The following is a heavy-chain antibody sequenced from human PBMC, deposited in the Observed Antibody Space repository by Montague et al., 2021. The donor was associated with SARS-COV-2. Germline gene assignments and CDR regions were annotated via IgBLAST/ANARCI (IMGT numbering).Heavy chain of an antibody. Sequence: SETLSLTCSVSGDSISRYYWSWIRQSDGKGLEWIGRIYTGGYVNCNPALQSRVSMSVDTSKSQVSLNVTSVTAADTAVYYCASSHCGGDCYSGQGTLVTVSS. CDR3: ASSHCGGDCY. CDR2: IYTGGYV. V-gene: IGHV4-4*07. D-gene: IGHD2-21*02. J-gene: IGHJ4*02. CDR1: GDSISRYY.